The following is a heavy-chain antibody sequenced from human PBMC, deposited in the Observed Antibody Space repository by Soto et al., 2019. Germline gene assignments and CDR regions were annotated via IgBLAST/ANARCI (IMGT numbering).Heavy chain of an antibody. V-gene: IGHV5-51*01. CDR1: GYSFTSYW. CDR2: IYPGDSDT. J-gene: IGHJ6*03. Sequence: GESLKISCKGSGYSFTSYWIGWVRQMPGKGLEWMGIIYPGDSDTRYSPSFQGQVTISADKSISTAYLQWSSLKASDTAMYYCARSPLGYCTNGVCDRAPYSYYLDVWGKGPMVTVSS. D-gene: IGHD2-8*01. CDR3: ARSPLGYCTNGVCDRAPYSYYLDV.